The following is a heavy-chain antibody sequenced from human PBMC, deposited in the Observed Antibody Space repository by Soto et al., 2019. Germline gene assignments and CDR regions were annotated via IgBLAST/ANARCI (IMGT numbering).Heavy chain of an antibody. CDR1: GFIFDDYT. CDR2: ISWNRGDI. CDR3: ARANYDPSSYFFAH. J-gene: IGHJ4*02. V-gene: IGHV3-9*01. D-gene: IGHD1-7*01. Sequence: EVQLVESGGGLVQPGGSLRLSCAASGFIFDDYTMHWVRQAPGKGLEWVSAISWNRGDIKYADSVRGRFTISRDNAKNTLDLQMTSLRPGDTAVYYCARANYDPSSYFFAHWGQGTLVTVSS.